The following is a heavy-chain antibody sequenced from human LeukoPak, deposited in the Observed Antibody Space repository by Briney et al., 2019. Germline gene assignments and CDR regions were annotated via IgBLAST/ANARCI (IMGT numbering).Heavy chain of an antibody. CDR3: ARQNGGAEYGDYGH. J-gene: IGHJ4*02. D-gene: IGHD4-17*01. CDR1: GFTFSSYE. Sequence: GGSLRLSCAASGFTFSSYEMNWVRQAPGKGLEWVSYISSSGSTIYYADSVKGRSTISRDNAKNSLYLQITSLRAEDTAFYCARQNGGAEYGDYGHWGQGILVTVSS. V-gene: IGHV3-48*03. CDR2: ISSSGSTI.